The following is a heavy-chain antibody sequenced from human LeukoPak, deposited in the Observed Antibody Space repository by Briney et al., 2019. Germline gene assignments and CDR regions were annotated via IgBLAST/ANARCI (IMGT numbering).Heavy chain of an antibody. CDR1: GFTFSAFA. Sequence: GGSLRLSCAASGFTFSAFAMIWVRQPPGKGLEWVAFIRYDGSNKYYADSVKGRFTISRDNAKNSLYLQMNSLRGEDTAVYYCARVTGSGWLRNSFDYWGQGTLVTVSS. D-gene: IGHD5-12*01. CDR2: IRYDGSNK. J-gene: IGHJ4*02. CDR3: ARVTGSGWLRNSFDY. V-gene: IGHV3-30*02.